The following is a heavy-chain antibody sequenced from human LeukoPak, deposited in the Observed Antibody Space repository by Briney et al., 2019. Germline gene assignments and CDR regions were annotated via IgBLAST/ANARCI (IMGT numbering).Heavy chain of an antibody. V-gene: IGHV4-34*01. Sequence: PSETLSLTCAVYGGSFSGYYWSWIRQPPGNGLEWIGEINHSGSTNYNPSLKRRVTISVDTSKNQFSLKLSSVTAADTAVYYCARGFTSYDMLAGYYNPGFWFDPWGQGTLVTVSS. D-gene: IGHD3-9*01. CDR2: INHSGST. CDR3: ARGFTSYDMLAGYYNPGFWFDP. CDR1: GGSFSGYY. J-gene: IGHJ5*02.